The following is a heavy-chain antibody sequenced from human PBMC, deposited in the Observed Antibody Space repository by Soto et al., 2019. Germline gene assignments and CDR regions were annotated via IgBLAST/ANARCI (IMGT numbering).Heavy chain of an antibody. CDR2: IYHTGST. CDR3: ATRPPRIELAVLPIPT. J-gene: IGHJ5*02. Sequence: QVQLRESGPGPVKPSGTLSLSCTVSGGSISSTNWWTWVRQSPGKGLEWIGEIYHTGSTTYNPSLRGRVTMSVDKSNNQFSLNLRYVTAADTAMYYCATRPPRIELAVLPIPTWGQGTLVTVSA. V-gene: IGHV4-4*02. CDR1: GGSISSTNW. D-gene: IGHD2-8*02.